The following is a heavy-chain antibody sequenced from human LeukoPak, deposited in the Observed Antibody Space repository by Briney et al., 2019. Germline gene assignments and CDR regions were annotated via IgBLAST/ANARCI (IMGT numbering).Heavy chain of an antibody. CDR1: GGSFSGYY. CDR3: AMQHSSGYYNWFDP. V-gene: IGHV4-34*01. D-gene: IGHD3-22*01. CDR2: INHSGST. Sequence: SETLSLTCAVYGGSFSGYYWSWIRQPPGKGLEWIGEINHSGSTNYNPSLKSRVTISVDTSKNQFSLKLSSVTAADTAMYYCAMQHSSGYYNWFDPWGQRTLVTVSS. J-gene: IGHJ5*02.